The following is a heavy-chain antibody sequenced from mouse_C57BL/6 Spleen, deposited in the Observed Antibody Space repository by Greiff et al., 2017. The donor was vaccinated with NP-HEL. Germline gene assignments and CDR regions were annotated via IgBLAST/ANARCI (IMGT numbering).Heavy chain of an antibody. CDR3: ARYREGYFDY. Sequence: VQGVESGPELVKPGASVKISCKASGYAFSSSWMNWVKQRPGKGLEWIGRIYPGDGDTNYNGKFKGKATLTADKSSSTAYMQLSSLTSEDSAVYFCARYREGYFDYWGQGTTLTVSS. J-gene: IGHJ2*01. CDR1: GYAFSSSW. CDR2: IYPGDGDT. V-gene: IGHV1-82*01.